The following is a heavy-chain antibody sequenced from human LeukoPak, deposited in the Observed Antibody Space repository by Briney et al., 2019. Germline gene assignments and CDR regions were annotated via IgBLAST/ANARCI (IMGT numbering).Heavy chain of an antibody. CDR1: GYSISSGYY. CDR3: ARRGITIFGVVIIPNWLDP. Sequence: SETLSLTCAVSGYSISSGYYWGWIRQPPGKGLEWIGSIYHSGSTYYNPSLKSRVTISADTSKNQFSLKLSSVTAADTAVYYCARRGITIFGVVIIPNWLDPWGQGTLVTVSS. D-gene: IGHD3-3*01. V-gene: IGHV4-38-2*01. CDR2: IYHSGST. J-gene: IGHJ5*02.